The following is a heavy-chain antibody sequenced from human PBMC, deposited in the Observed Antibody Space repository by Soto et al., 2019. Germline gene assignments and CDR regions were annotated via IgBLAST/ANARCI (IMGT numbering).Heavy chain of an antibody. Sequence: SETLSLTCTVSGGSISSYYWSWIRQPPGKGLEWIGDVYFPGSTNYNPSLKSRVTVSIDKSKNQFSLKLTSVTAADTAVYYCARARATIAAAAIFDCWGQGTLVTVS. D-gene: IGHD6-13*01. J-gene: IGHJ4*02. CDR1: GGSISSYY. V-gene: IGHV4-59*12. CDR3: ARARATIAAAAIFDC. CDR2: VYFPGST.